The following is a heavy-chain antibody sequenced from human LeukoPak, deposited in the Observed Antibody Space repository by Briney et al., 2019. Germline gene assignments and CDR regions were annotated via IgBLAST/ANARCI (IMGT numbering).Heavy chain of an antibody. CDR2: ISDSSSTI. V-gene: IGHV3-48*02. D-gene: IGHD4-17*01. CDR3: ARETVGLDY. J-gene: IGHJ4*02. Sequence: GGPLRLSCAASGFTFSNYNMNWVRQAPGKGLEWVSYISDSSSTIYYADSVKGRFTISRDNAKNSLYLQMNSLRDEDTAVYYCARETVGLDYWGQGTLVTVSS. CDR1: GFTFSNYN.